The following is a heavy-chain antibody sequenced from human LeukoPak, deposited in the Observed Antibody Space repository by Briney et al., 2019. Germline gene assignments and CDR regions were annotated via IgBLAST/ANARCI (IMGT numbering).Heavy chain of an antibody. D-gene: IGHD6-13*01. J-gene: IGHJ6*02. V-gene: IGHV1-58*01. CDR1: GFTFTSSA. CDR2: IVVGSGNT. Sequence: SVKVSCKASGFTFTSSAVQWVRQARGLRLEWIGWIVVGSGNTNYAQKFQERVTITRDMSTSTAYMELSSLRSEDTAVYYCAAESYSSPTSYYYYGMDVWGQGTTVTVSS. CDR3: AAESYSSPTSYYYYGMDV.